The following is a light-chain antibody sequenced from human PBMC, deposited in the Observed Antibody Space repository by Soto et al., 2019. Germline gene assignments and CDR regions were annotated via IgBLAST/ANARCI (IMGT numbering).Light chain of an antibody. CDR3: QHYNSYSEA. CDR2: DAS. CDR1: QSVSSY. J-gene: IGKJ1*01. Sequence: IVLTQSPSTLSLSPGERATLSCRASQSVSSYLAWYQQKPGQAPRLLIYDASNRATGIPARFSGSGSGTEFTLTISSLQPDDFATYYCQHYNSYSEAFGQGTKVDIK. V-gene: IGKV3-11*01.